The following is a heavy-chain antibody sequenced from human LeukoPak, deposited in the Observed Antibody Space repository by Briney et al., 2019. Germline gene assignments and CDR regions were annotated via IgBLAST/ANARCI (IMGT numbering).Heavy chain of an antibody. J-gene: IGHJ4*02. CDR1: GFTVSSNY. D-gene: IGHD1-20*01. CDR2: IYSGGST. CDR3: AKRTDNWNIGGPFDY. Sequence: GGSLRLSCAASGFTVSSNYMSWVRQAPGKGLEWVSVIYSGGSTYYADSVKARFTISRDNSKSALFLQMNSLRVEDTAIYYCAKRTDNWNIGGPFDYWGQGTLVTVSS. V-gene: IGHV3-53*01.